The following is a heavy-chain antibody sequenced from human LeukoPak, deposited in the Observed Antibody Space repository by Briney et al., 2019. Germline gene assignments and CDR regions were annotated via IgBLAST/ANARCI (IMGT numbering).Heavy chain of an antibody. V-gene: IGHV3-48*03. CDR3: ARDYGGSSPFDY. CDR1: GFTFSSYE. CDR2: ISSSDSTI. D-gene: IGHD4-23*01. Sequence: GGSLRLSCAASGFTFSSYEMHWVRQAPGKGLEWVPYISSSDSTIYYADSVKGRFTISRDNAKNSLYLQMNSLRAEDTAVYYCARDYGGSSPFDYWGQGTLVTVSS. J-gene: IGHJ4*02.